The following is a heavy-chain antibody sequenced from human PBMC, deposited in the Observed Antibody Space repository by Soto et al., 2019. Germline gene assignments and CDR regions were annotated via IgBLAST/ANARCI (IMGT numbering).Heavy chain of an antibody. CDR3: ARDSPPGSASYYYYMDV. CDR1: GFTVSSNY. D-gene: IGHD2-2*01. J-gene: IGHJ6*03. Sequence: GGSLRLSCAASGFTVSSNYMSWVRQAPGKGLEWVSVIYSGGSTYYADSVKGRFTISRDNSKNTLYLQMNSLRAEDTAVYYCARDSPPGSASYYYYMDVWGKGTTVTVSS. V-gene: IGHV3-66*01. CDR2: IYSGGST.